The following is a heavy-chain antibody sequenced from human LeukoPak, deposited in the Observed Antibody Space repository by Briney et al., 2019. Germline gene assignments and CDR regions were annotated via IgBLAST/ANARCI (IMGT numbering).Heavy chain of an antibody. V-gene: IGHV3-30*02. J-gene: IGHJ4*02. CDR1: GFTFSSYG. Sequence: GGSLRLSRAASGFTFSSYGMHWVRQAPGKGLEWVAVIWYDGSNKYYADSVKGRFTISRDNSKNTLYLQMNSLRAEDTAVYYCAKDYGDYVVDYWGQGTLVTVSS. D-gene: IGHD4-17*01. CDR2: IWYDGSNK. CDR3: AKDYGDYVVDY.